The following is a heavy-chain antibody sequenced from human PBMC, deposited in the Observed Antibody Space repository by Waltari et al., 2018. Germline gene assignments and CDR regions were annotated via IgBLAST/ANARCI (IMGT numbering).Heavy chain of an antibody. D-gene: IGHD5-12*01. CDR1: GFTFSAYW. V-gene: IGHV3-74*01. J-gene: IGHJ6*04. CDR3: ARDSRYSAYTLGI. Sequence: VQLVESGGGLVQPGGSLRLSCAASGFTFSAYWMHWVRQAPGKGLVWVSRINSDGSSTNYADSVKGRFTISRDNAKNTLYLQMHSLRAEDTAVYYCARDSRYSAYTLGIWGRGTTVTISS. CDR2: INSDGSST.